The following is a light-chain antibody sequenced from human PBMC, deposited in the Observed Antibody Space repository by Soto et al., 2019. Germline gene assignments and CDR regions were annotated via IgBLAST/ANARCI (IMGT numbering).Light chain of an antibody. CDR3: QQYGTSPRT. CDR2: GAS. Sequence: EIVLTQSPDTLSLSPGERATLSCRASQSVSNNYLGWYQQKPGQAPSLLIYGASSRATGIPDRFSGSGSGTDFTLTISRLEPEDFAVYYCQQYGTSPRTFGRGTRVEIK. J-gene: IGKJ1*01. CDR1: QSVSNNY. V-gene: IGKV3-20*01.